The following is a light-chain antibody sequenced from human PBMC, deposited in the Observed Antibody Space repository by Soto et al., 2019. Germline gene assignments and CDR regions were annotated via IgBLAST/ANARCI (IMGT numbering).Light chain of an antibody. CDR2: WAS. V-gene: IGKV4-1*01. CDR3: QQYYSVPPT. CDR1: QSVLYSSNNENS. Sequence: DIVMTQSPDSLAVSLGERATINCKSSQSVLYSSNNENSLAWYQQKPGQPPKLLIYWASTRESGVPDRFSGGGSGTDFTLTISSLQAEDVAVYYCQQYYSVPPTFGQVTKVEI. J-gene: IGKJ1*01.